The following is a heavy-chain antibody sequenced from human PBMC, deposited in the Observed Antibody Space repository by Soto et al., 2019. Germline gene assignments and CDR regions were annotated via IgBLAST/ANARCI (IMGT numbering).Heavy chain of an antibody. J-gene: IGHJ6*03. V-gene: IGHV3-66*01. CDR1: GFTVSSNY. CDR2: IYSGGST. CDR3: ARNYDVWSGFYYYMDV. Sequence: EVQLVESGGGLVQPGGSLRLSCAASGFTVSSNYMSWVRQAPGKGLEWVSVIYSGGSTYYADSVKGRLTISRDNPKNTLYLQMNSLRAEDTAVYYCARNYDVWSGFYYYMDVGGKGTTVTVSS. D-gene: IGHD3-3*01.